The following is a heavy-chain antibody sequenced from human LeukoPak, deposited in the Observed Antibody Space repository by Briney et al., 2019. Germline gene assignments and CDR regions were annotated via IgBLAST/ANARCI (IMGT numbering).Heavy chain of an antibody. CDR3: AKYSGSYYYPPNWDS. CDR2: ISGSGSST. J-gene: IGHJ4*02. CDR1: GFTFSSYA. D-gene: IGHD1-26*01. Sequence: PGGSLRPSCAASGFTFSSYAMTWVRQAPGKGLEWVSGISGSGSSTYYADSVKGRFTLSRDYPKNTLYLQMNSLRAEDTAVYFCAKYSGSYYYPPNWDSWGQGTLVTVSS. V-gene: IGHV3-23*01.